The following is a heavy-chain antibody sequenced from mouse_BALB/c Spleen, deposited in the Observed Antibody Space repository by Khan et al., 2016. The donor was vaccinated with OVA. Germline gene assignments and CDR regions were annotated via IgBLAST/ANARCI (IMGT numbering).Heavy chain of an antibody. Sequence: VKLEESGPGLVAPSQSLSITCTVSGFSLSSFGVYWVRQPPGKGLEWLGVIWAGGDTNYNSALMSRLSISKDNSKSQVFLKMNSLQTDDTVVYYCARDGYYFDYWGQGTTLTVSS. D-gene: IGHD2-2*01. V-gene: IGHV2-9*02. CDR1: GFSLSSFG. J-gene: IGHJ2*01. CDR2: IWAGGDT. CDR3: ARDGYYFDY.